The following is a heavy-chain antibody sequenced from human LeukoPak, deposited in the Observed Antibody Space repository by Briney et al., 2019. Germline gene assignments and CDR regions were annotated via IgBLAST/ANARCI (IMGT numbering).Heavy chain of an antibody. Sequence: SETLSLTCTLSGGAISGYSWSWIRQPPGKGLEWIGYVYYSGSTNYSPSLKSRVTISVDTSKNQVSLKLSSVTAADTAVYYCARMGIAACGSSGRWFDPWGQGTLVTVSS. CDR2: VYYSGST. CDR1: GGAISGYS. V-gene: IGHV4-59*13. D-gene: IGHD6-13*01. J-gene: IGHJ5*02. CDR3: ARMGIAACGSSGRWFDP.